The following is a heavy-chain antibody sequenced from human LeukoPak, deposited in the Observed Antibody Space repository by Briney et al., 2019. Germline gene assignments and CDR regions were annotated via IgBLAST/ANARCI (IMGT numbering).Heavy chain of an antibody. D-gene: IGHD2-2*02. CDR1: GGILSTYG. J-gene: IGHJ4*02. CDR2: IIPIFHTS. V-gene: IGHV1-69*13. Sequence: SVKVSCKASGGILSTYGFHWVRQAPGQGLEWLGGIIPIFHTSHYARKFQDRVMISADESTSTVYMELSSLRSEDTAVYYCARDPLGHCSSSNCYTRMEFDYWGQGTLVTVSS. CDR3: ARDPLGHCSSSNCYTRMEFDY.